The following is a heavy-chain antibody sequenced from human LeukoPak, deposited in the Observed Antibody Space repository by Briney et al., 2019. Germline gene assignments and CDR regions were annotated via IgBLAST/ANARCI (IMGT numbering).Heavy chain of an antibody. CDR1: GFTFRDAW. J-gene: IGHJ1*01. D-gene: IGHD3-3*01. CDR2: IRSKTDGGTT. CDR3: AKHIYGVVSIQQ. V-gene: IGHV3-15*01. Sequence: GSLRLSCAASGFTFRDAWMTWVRQAPGKGLEWVGRIRSKTDGGTTDYAVSVQGRFTISRDDSKNTLYLRMSSLKTEDTAVYYCAKHIYGVVSIQQWGQGTLVTVSS.